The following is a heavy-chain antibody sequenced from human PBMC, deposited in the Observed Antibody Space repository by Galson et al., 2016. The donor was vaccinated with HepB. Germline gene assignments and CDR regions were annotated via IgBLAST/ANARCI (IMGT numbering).Heavy chain of an antibody. CDR3: ATRSGFSRNWFDP. D-gene: IGHD1-14*01. CDR2: IIPIFGTG. CDR1: GGTFSSYT. Sequence: SVKVSCKASGGTFSSYTINWVRQAPGQGLEWMGGIIPIFGTGNYAQKFQGGVTITADKSTSTAYMELSSLRSEDTAVYYCATRSGFSRNWFDPWGQGTLVTVSS. V-gene: IGHV1-69*06. J-gene: IGHJ5*02.